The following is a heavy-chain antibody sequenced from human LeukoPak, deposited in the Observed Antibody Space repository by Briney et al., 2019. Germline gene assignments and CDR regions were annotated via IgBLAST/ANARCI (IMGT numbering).Heavy chain of an antibody. Sequence: SETLSLTCTVSGGSISSGGYYWSWIRQHPGKGLEWIGYIYYSGSTYYNPSLKSRVTISVDTSKNQFSLKLSSVTAADTAVYYCARDHRGLVDYWGQGTLVTVSS. CDR1: GGSISSGGYY. CDR2: IYYSGST. V-gene: IGHV4-31*03. J-gene: IGHJ4*02. CDR3: ARDHRGLVDY. D-gene: IGHD1-26*01.